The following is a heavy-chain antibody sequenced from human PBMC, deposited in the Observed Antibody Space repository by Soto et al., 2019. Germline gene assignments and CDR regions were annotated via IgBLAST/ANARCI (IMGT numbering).Heavy chain of an antibody. J-gene: IGHJ4*02. CDR2: ISRDGTTT. V-gene: IGHV3-30-3*01. Sequence: GGSLRLSCEASGFTFSRYAMHWVRQAPGGGLDWVAVISRDGTTTYYGDSVKGRFTVSRDNAKNSLYLQMSSLTAEDSALYYCSRSLDSWGRGTRVTVSS. CDR3: SRSLDS. CDR1: GFTFSRYA.